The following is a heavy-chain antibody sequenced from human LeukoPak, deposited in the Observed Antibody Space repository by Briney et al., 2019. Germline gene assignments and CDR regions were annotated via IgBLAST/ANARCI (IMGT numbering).Heavy chain of an antibody. CDR1: GYTFTGYY. D-gene: IGHD3-16*02. Sequence: ASVKVSCKASGYTFTGYYMHWVRQDPGQGLEWMGRINPNSGSTNYAQKFQGRVTMTRDTSISTAYMELSRLRSDDTAVYYCARVEYDYVWGSYRYTFDYWGQGTLVTVSS. CDR3: ARVEYDYVWGSYRYTFDY. CDR2: INPNSGST. J-gene: IGHJ4*02. V-gene: IGHV1-2*06.